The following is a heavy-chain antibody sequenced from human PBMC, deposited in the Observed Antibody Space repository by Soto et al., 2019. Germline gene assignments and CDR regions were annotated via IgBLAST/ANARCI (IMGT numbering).Heavy chain of an antibody. Sequence: GGSLRLSCAASGFTFSSYAMSWVRQAPGKGLEWVSAISGSGGSTCYADSVKGRFTISRDNSKNTLYLQMNSLRAEDTAVYYCAKGTKRWLQLCAFYIWGQGTMVAVSS. CDR1: GFTFSSYA. J-gene: IGHJ3*02. V-gene: IGHV3-23*01. CDR2: ISGSGGST. D-gene: IGHD5-12*01. CDR3: AKGTKRWLQLCAFYI.